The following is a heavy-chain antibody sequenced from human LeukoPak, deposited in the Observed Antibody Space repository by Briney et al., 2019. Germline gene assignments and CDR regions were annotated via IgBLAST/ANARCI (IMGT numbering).Heavy chain of an antibody. CDR1: GYTFTSYY. V-gene: IGHV1-46*01. Sequence: ASVTVSCTASGYTFTSYYMHWVRQAPGQGLEWMGIINPSGGSTSYAQKFQGRVTMTEDTSTDTAYMELSSLRSEDTAVYYCATAAYSSAPYGMDVWGQGTTVTVSS. CDR3: ATAAYSSAPYGMDV. D-gene: IGHD6-25*01. J-gene: IGHJ6*02. CDR2: INPSGGST.